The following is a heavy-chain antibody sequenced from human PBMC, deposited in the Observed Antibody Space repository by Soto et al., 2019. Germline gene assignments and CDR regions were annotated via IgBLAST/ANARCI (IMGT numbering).Heavy chain of an antibody. CDR2: IYYSGRT. CDR3: ARQRTTVVTQAYFDH. D-gene: IGHD2-21*02. J-gene: IGHJ4*02. Sequence: SETLSLTCIVSGESISSSSYYWGWIRQPQGKGLDWIGSIYYSGRTYYNPSFKSRVTISIDTSKNQFSLKLSSVTATDTAVYYCARQRTTVVTQAYFDHWGQGALVTVSS. CDR1: GESISSSSYY. V-gene: IGHV4-39*01.